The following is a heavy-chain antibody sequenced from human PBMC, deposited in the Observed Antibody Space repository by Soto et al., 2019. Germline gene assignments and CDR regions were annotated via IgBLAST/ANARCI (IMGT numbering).Heavy chain of an antibody. CDR3: TTQGFGVLHGLVDV. Sequence: SETLSLTYTVSGGPISSFPNHCCRWIRLPPGKGLEWIGYISKSGYTSYNPSLKSRVMLSVDTSKNQCSLELTSVIAADAAVYYCTTQGFGVLHGLVDVWGQGTTVT. J-gene: IGHJ6*02. CDR2: ISKSGYT. V-gene: IGHV4-59*08. CDR1: GGPISSFPNHC. D-gene: IGHD3-10*01.